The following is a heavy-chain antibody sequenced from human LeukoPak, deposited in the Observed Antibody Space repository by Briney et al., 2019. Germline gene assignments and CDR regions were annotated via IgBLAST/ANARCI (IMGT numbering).Heavy chain of an antibody. V-gene: IGHV1-69*05. CDR1: GGTFSSYA. Sequence: ASMKVSCKASGGTFSSYAISWVRQAPGQGLEWMGRIIPIFGTANYAQKFQGRVTITTDESTSTAYMELSSLRSEDTAVYYCARDQAAAGFDYWGQGTLVTVSS. CDR2: IIPIFGTA. J-gene: IGHJ4*02. CDR3: ARDQAAAGFDY. D-gene: IGHD6-13*01.